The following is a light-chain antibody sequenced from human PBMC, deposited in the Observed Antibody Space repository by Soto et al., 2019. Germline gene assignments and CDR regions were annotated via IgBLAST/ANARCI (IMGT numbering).Light chain of an antibody. CDR1: QGIRND. CDR2: ATS. J-gene: IGKJ1*01. Sequence: AIQMTQSPSSLSASVGDRVTITCRASQGIRNDLGWYQQRPGKVPKLLIYATSNLQAVVPSRFIGRGSGTDFTLTISSLEPADFATYYCLQDYSYPRTFGQGNKVQIK. CDR3: LQDYSYPRT. V-gene: IGKV1-6*01.